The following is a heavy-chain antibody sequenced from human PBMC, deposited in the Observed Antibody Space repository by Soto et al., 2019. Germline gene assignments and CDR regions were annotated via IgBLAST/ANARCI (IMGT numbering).Heavy chain of an antibody. CDR2: IYYSGST. D-gene: IGHD1-1*01. J-gene: IGHJ4*02. CDR1: GGSISSYY. V-gene: IGHV4-59*08. Sequence: ASETLSLTCTVSGGSISSYYWSWIRQPPGKGLEWIGYIYYSGSTNYNPSLKSRVTISVDTSKNQFSLRLSSVTAADTAVYYCARGAKGTVDYWGQGTLVTVSS. CDR3: ARGAKGTVDY.